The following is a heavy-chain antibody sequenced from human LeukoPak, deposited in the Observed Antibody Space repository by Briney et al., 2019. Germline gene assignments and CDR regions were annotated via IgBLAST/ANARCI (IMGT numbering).Heavy chain of an antibody. J-gene: IGHJ3*02. Sequence: GASVKVSCKASVYTFTSYYMHWVRQAPGQGLEWMGIINPSGGSTSYAQKFQGRVTMTRDTSTSTVYMELSSLRSEDTAVYYCARDLRPPVMATFADDAFDIWGQGTMVTVSS. CDR2: INPSGGST. CDR1: VYTFTSYY. CDR3: ARDLRPPVMATFADDAFDI. D-gene: IGHD5-24*01. V-gene: IGHV1-46*01.